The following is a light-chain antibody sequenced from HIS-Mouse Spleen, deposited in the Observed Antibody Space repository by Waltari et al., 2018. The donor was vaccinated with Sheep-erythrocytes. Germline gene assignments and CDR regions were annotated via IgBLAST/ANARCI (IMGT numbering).Light chain of an antibody. CDR3: SSYAGSNNWV. J-gene: IGLJ3*02. V-gene: IGLV2-8*01. CDR1: SSDVGGYNY. CDR2: EVS. Sequence: QSALTQPPSASGSPGQSVTISCTGTSSDVGGYNYVSWYQQHPGKAPKLMIYEVSKRTYGFPERFSGSKSGNTASLTVSGLQAEDEADYYCSSYAGSNNWVFGGGTKLTVL.